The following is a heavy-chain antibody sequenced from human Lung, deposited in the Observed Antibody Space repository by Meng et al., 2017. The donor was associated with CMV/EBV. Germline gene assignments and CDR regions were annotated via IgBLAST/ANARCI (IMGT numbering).Heavy chain of an antibody. J-gene: IGHJ4*02. CDR1: GFNFKTYW. CDR2: IKEDGTEK. V-gene: IGHV3-7*01. D-gene: IGHD1-1*01. CDR3: AKVGSSTRLERD. Sequence: GGSLRLSCAASGFNFKTYWMTWVRQAPGKGLEWVANIKEDGTEKNYVDSVKGRFTISRDNVKNSVYLQMNSLGADDTAVYYCAKVGSSTRLERDWCQGTLVXVSS.